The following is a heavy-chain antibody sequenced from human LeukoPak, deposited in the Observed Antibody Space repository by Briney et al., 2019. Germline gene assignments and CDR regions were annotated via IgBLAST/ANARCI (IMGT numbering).Heavy chain of an antibody. V-gene: IGHV4-30-2*01. CDR2: IYHSGST. Sequence: SETLSLTCAVSGGSISSGGYSWSWIRQPPGKGLEWMGYIYHSGSTYYNPSLKSRVTISVDRSKNQFSLKLSSVTAADTAVYYCARGRYGSGSSLYNWFDPWGQGTLVTVSS. CDR3: ARGRYGSGSSLYNWFDP. D-gene: IGHD3-10*01. CDR1: GGSISSGGYS. J-gene: IGHJ5*02.